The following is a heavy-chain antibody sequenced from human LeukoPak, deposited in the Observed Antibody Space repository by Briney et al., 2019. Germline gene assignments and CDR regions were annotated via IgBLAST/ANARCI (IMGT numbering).Heavy chain of an antibody. D-gene: IGHD6-13*01. V-gene: IGHV3-15*01. CDR2: IKSKTDGGTT. CDR3: TTGYGSFDY. CDR1: GFTFSSYA. J-gene: IGHJ4*02. Sequence: GGSLRLSCAASGFTFSSYAMSWVRQAPGKGLEWVGRIKSKTDGGTTDYAAPVKGRFTVSRDDSKNTLYLQMNSLKTEDTAVYYCTTGYGSFDYWGQGTLVTVSS.